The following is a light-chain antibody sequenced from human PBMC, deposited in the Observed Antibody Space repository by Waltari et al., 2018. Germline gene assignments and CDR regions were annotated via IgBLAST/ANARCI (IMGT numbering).Light chain of an antibody. CDR3: SSYTSSNTWV. CDR2: DVS. J-gene: IGLJ3*02. Sequence: QSALTQPASVSGSPGQSITISCTGTSSDVGGYNYVSWYQQHPGKAPKLMIYDVSNRPSGLSTHFSGSKSGNTASLTISGLQAEDEADYYCSSYTSSNTWVFGGGTKLTVL. V-gene: IGLV2-14*03. CDR1: SSDVGGYNY.